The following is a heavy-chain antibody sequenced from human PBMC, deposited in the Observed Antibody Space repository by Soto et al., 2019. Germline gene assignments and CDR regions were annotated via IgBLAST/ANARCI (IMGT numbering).Heavy chain of an antibody. CDR1: GGSISSGGYY. Sequence: SETLSLTCTVSGGSISSGGYYWSWIRQHQGKGLEWIGYIYYSGSTYYNPSLKSRVTISVDTSKNQFSLKLSSVTAADTAVYYCARGADFWSGYYTYYYGMDVWGQGTTVTVSS. CDR3: ARGADFWSGYYTYYYGMDV. D-gene: IGHD3-3*01. J-gene: IGHJ6*02. CDR2: IYYSGST. V-gene: IGHV4-31*03.